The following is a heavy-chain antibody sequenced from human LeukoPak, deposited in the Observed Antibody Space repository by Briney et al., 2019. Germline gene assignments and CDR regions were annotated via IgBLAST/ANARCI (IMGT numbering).Heavy chain of an antibody. CDR2: IYYSGST. Sequence: SETLSLTCTVSGGSISSSSYYWGWIRQPPGKGLEWIGSIYYSGSTYYNPSLKSRVTISVDTSKNQFSLKLSSVTAADTAVYYCARQWQWLVINYYYYGMDVWGQGTTVTVSS. CDR1: GGSISSSSYY. J-gene: IGHJ6*02. CDR3: ARQWQWLVINYYYYGMDV. V-gene: IGHV4-39*01. D-gene: IGHD6-19*01.